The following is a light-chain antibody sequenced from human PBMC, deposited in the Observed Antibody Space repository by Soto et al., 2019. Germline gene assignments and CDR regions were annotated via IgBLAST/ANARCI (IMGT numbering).Light chain of an antibody. Sequence: EMVLTQSPGTLSLSPGDRATLSCRASQSVSNDYVAWVQQKPGQTPRLLIYSVSSRATGIPDRFSGSGSGTDFTLTISSLQAADVAVDFCYQYEQTSPCTFGRGTKVDIK. CDR2: SVS. CDR3: YQYEQTSPCT. J-gene: IGKJ1*01. V-gene: IGKV3-20*01. CDR1: QSVSNDY.